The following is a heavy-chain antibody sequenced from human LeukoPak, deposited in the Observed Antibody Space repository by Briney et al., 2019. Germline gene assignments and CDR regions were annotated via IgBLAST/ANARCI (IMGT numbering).Heavy chain of an antibody. V-gene: IGHV3-30*04. J-gene: IGHJ6*04. D-gene: IGHD3-10*01. CDR3: ARGDGSGLLYSGMDV. Sequence: GGSLRLSCAASGFTFSSYAMHWVRQAPGRGLEWVPVISYDGSNKYYADSVKGRFTISRDNSKNTLYLQMNSLRAEDTAVYYCARGDGSGLLYSGMDVWGKGTTVTVSS. CDR2: ISYDGSNK. CDR1: GFTFSSYA.